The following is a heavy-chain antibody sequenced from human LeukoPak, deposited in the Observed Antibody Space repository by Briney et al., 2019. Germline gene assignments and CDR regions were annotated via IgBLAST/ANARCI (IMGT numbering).Heavy chain of an antibody. CDR2: INRDGSEK. D-gene: IGHD3-3*01. CDR1: GFTLSDYG. Sequence: PGRSLRLSCAVSGFTLSDYGIHWVRQAPGEGLEWMTNINRDGSEKYYVDSVKGRFTITRDNAENSLYLQMNSLKVEDSAIYYCATYDSWSGYNIAYWGQGTLVTVSS. V-gene: IGHV3-7*03. J-gene: IGHJ4*02. CDR3: ATYDSWSGYNIAY.